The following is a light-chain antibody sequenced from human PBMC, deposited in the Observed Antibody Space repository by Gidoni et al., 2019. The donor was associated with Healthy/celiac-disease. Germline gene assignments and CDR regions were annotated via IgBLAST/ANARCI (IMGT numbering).Light chain of an antibody. CDR2: DAS. CDR3: QQRSNWPPL. J-gene: IGKJ5*01. V-gene: IGKV3-11*01. CDR1: QSVSSY. Sequence: EIVFTQSPATLSLSPGERATLSCRASQSVSSYLAWYQQKPAQAPRLLIYDASNRATGIPARFSGSGSGTDFTLTISSLEPEDFAVYYCQQRSNWPPLFGQGTRLEIK.